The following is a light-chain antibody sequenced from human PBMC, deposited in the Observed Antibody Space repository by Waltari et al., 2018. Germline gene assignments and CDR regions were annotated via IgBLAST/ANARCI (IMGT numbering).Light chain of an antibody. J-gene: IGKJ1*01. CDR2: GAS. CDR1: QSVTTN. Sequence: EIVMTQSPASLSLSPGERVTLSCRASQSVTTNLAWYQQKPGQAPRRLIYGASTRAAGTPARFSGSGSGTVFTLNISGLQSEGFGSYYCQQYNDWPPWTFGQGTKVEIK. V-gene: IGKV3-15*01. CDR3: QQYNDWPPWT.